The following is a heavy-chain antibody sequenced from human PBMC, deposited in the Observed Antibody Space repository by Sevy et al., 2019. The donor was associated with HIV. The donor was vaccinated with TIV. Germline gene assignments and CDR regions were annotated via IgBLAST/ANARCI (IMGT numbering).Heavy chain of an antibody. J-gene: IGHJ4*02. Sequence: GSLRLSCAASGFTFSSYEMNWVRQAPGKGQEWVSYISNSGTTISYSDSVRGRFSISRDNARYSLYLQMNSLRAEDTAVYYCARDLPPSATTVAHFDYWGQGTLVTVSS. CDR3: ARDLPPSATTVAHFDY. CDR2: ISNSGTTI. CDR1: GFTFSSYE. V-gene: IGHV3-48*03. D-gene: IGHD4-17*01.